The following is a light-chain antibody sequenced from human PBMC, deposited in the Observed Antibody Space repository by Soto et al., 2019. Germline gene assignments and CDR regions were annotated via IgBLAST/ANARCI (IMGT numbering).Light chain of an antibody. CDR3: LLSYRGAGEV. CDR1: TGAVTSGHY. V-gene: IGLV7-46*01. Sequence: QAVVTQEPSLTVSPGGTVTLICGSSTGAVTSGHYPYWFQQKPGQAPRTLIYDTSNKHSWTPARFSGSLLGGKATLTLSGAQPEDEADYYCLLSYRGAGEVFGGGTKVTVL. J-gene: IGLJ2*01. CDR2: DTS.